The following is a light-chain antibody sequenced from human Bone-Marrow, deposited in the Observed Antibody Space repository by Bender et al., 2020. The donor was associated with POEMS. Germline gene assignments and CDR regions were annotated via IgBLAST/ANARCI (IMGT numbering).Light chain of an antibody. CDR1: SSDAGGYNY. Sequence: QSALTQPRSVSGSPGQSITISCTGTSSDAGGYNYVSWYQKHPGKAPKVMIYDVNSRPSGVSNRFSGSKSGNTASLTISGLQAEDEADYYCSSYTSTRMLVFGGGTKVTVL. CDR2: DVN. J-gene: IGLJ3*02. CDR3: SSYTSTRMLV. V-gene: IGLV2-14*03.